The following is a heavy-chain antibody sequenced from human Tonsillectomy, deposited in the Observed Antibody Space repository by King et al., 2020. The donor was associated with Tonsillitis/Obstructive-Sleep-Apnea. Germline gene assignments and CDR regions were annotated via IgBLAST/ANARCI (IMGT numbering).Heavy chain of an antibody. V-gene: IGHV4-34*01. CDR3: SRLMTTVTTSLFDY. J-gene: IGHJ4*02. CDR2: INHSGST. Sequence: VQLPQWGAGLLKPSETLSLTCAVYGGSFSGYYWSWIRQPPGKGLEWIGEINHSGSTNYNPSLKSRVTISVDTSKNQFSLKLSSVTAADTAVYYCSRLMTTVTTSLFDYWGQGTLVTVSS. CDR1: GGSFSGYY. D-gene: IGHD4-11*01.